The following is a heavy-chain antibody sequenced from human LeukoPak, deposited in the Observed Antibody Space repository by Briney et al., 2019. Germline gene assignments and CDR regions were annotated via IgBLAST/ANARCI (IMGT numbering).Heavy chain of an antibody. CDR1: GGSISSYY. CDR2: IYYSGST. D-gene: IGHD3-10*01. CDR3: AREVRGVISYYFDY. J-gene: IGHJ4*02. V-gene: IGHV4-59*12. Sequence: PSETLSLTCTVSGGSISSYYWSWIRQPPGKGLEWIGYIYYSGSTNYNPSLKSRVTISVDTSKNQFSLKLSSVTAADTAVYYCAREVRGVISYYFDYMGQGTLVTVSP.